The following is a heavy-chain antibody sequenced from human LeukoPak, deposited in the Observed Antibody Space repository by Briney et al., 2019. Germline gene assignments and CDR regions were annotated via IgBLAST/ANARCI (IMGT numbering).Heavy chain of an antibody. Sequence: GVSLRLSCAASGFTFSSYEMNWVRQAPGKGLEWVSGISPSGGIKYYTDSVKRRFTIYRDNSKNTQSLQINSLRAQDTAVFYCARDRYSGSSPLCDYWGGGTLVSVSS. CDR1: GFTFSSYE. CDR3: ARDRYSGSSPLCDY. V-gene: IGHV3-23*01. J-gene: IGHJ4*01. CDR2: ISPSGGIK. D-gene: IGHD1-26*01.